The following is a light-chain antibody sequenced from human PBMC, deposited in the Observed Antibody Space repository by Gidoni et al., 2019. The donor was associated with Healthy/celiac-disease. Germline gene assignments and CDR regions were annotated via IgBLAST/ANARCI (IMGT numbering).Light chain of an antibody. CDR3: QQYDNLPLT. CDR2: DAS. J-gene: IGKJ5*01. V-gene: IGKV1-33*01. Sequence: DIQMTQSPSSLSASLGDRVTITCQASQDISNYLNWYQQKPGKAPKLLIYDASNLETGVPSRFSGSGSGTDFTFTISSLQPEDIATYYCQQYDNLPLTFXQXTRLEIK. CDR1: QDISNY.